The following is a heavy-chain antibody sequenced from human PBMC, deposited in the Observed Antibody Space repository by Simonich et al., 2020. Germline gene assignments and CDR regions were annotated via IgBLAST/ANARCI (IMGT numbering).Heavy chain of an antibody. CDR3: ARASRGTWWYYYFDY. CDR2: ISAYNGNT. D-gene: IGHD2-15*01. J-gene: IGHJ4*02. Sequence: QVQLVQSGAEVKKPGASVKVSCKASGYTFTSYGISWGRQAPGQGLEWMGGISAYNGNTNNAQKLQGKVTMTTDTSTSTAYRELRSLRSDDTAVYYCARASRGTWWYYYFDYWGQGTLVTVSS. V-gene: IGHV1-18*01. CDR1: GYTFTSYG.